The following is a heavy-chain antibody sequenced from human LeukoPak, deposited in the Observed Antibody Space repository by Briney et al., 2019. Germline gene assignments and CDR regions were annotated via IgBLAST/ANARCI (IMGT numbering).Heavy chain of an antibody. Sequence: SETLSLTCAVYGGSFSGYYWSWIRQPPGKGLEWIGSIYYSGSTNYNPSLKGRVTISVDTSKNQFSLKLSSVTAADTAVYYCAGSSFTVTTNDAFDIWGQGTMVTVSS. CDR1: GGSFSGYY. J-gene: IGHJ3*02. CDR2: IYYSGST. CDR3: AGSSFTVTTNDAFDI. V-gene: IGHV4-34*01. D-gene: IGHD4-11*01.